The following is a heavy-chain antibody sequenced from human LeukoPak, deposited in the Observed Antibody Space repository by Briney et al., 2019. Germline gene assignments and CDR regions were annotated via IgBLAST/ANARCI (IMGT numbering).Heavy chain of an antibody. CDR2: ISSSTSYI. J-gene: IGHJ3*02. CDR3: ARVRGYSYGYDAFDI. CDR1: GFTFSSYN. Sequence: KSWGSLRLSCAASGFTFSSYNMNWVRRAPGKGLEWVSFISSSTSYIYYADSVKGRFTISRDNAKNSLYLQMNSLRAEDTALYYCARVRGYSYGYDAFDIWGQGTMVTVSS. V-gene: IGHV3-21*01. D-gene: IGHD5-18*01.